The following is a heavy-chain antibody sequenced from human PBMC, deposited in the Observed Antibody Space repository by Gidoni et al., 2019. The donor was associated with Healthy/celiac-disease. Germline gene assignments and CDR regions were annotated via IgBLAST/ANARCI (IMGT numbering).Heavy chain of an antibody. CDR2: IIPIFGTA. J-gene: IGHJ4*02. D-gene: IGHD2-15*01. CDR1: GGTFSSYA. Sequence: QVQLVQSGAEVKKPGSSVKVSCKASGGTFSSYAISWVRQAPGQGLEWMGGIIPIFGTANYAQKFQGRVTITADESTSTAYMELSSLRSEDTAAYYGARGPKEGQGYCSGGSCYGVFDYWGQGTLVTVSS. V-gene: IGHV1-69*01. CDR3: ARGPKEGQGYCSGGSCYGVFDY.